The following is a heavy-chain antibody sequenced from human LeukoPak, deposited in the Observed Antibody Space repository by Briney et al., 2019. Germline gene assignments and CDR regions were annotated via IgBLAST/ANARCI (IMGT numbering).Heavy chain of an antibody. V-gene: IGHV4-34*01. D-gene: IGHD5-18*01. J-gene: IGHJ4*02. Sequence: SGTLSLTCAVYGGSFSGYYWSWIRQPPGKGLEWIGETNHSGSTNYNPSLKSRVTISVDTSKNQFSLKLSSVTAADTAVYYCARGVGLSYGYYEVDYWGQGTLVTVSS. CDR3: ARGVGLSYGYYEVDY. CDR1: GGSFSGYY. CDR2: TNHSGST.